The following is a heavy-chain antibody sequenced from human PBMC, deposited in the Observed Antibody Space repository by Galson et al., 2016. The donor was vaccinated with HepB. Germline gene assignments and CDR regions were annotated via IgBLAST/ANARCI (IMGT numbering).Heavy chain of an antibody. D-gene: IGHD3-10*01. CDR2: IDSGGSSP. CDR3: ARGGGSGSYSPLYYYDHGMDV. V-gene: IGHV3-74*01. Sequence: SLRLSCAASGFSLSTYWMYWVRQAPGEGLVWVSRIDSGGSSPNYADSVTGRFTVSRDNAKNTLFLQMSSLRAEDTAVYYCARGGGSGSYSPLYYYDHGMDVWGQGTTVTVSS. CDR1: GFSLSTYW. J-gene: IGHJ6*02.